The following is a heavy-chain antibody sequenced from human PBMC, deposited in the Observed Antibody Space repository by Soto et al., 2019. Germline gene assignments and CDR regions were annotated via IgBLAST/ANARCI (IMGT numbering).Heavy chain of an antibody. CDR1: GFTFSSYA. CDR2: ISGSGGST. Sequence: VGSLRLSCAASGFTFSSYAMSWVRQAPGKGLEWVSAISGSGGSTYYADSVKGRFTITRDNSKNTLYLQMNSLRAEDTAVYYCAKSLQPSVAVVATGGPDYWGQGTLVTVSS. V-gene: IGHV3-23*01. D-gene: IGHD3-22*01. CDR3: AKSLQPSVAVVATGGPDY. J-gene: IGHJ4*02.